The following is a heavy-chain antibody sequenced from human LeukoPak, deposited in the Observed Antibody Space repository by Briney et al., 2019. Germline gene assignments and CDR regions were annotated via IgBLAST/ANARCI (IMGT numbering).Heavy chain of an antibody. CDR1: GYTFTSYG. J-gene: IGHJ4*02. CDR3: ARDGIVVVTAFPQVFDHTKDY. Sequence: AASVKVSCKASGYTFTSYGISWVRQAPGQGPEWMGWISAYNGNTNYAQKLQGRVTMTTDTSTSTAYMELRSLRSDDTAVYYCARDGIVVVTAFPQVFDHTKDYWGQGTLVTVSS. CDR2: ISAYNGNT. D-gene: IGHD2-21*02. V-gene: IGHV1-18*01.